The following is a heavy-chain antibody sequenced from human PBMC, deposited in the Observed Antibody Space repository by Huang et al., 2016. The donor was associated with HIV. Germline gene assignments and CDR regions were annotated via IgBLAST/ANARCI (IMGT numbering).Heavy chain of an antibody. CDR3: AAGVVPAADYYYYYGMDV. V-gene: IGHV1-2*02. Sequence: QVPLVQSGAEVKKPGASVKVSCKASGYTFTGYYMHWVRQAPGQGLEGLGWINPKLGGTNYAKKFQGRVTMTRDTSISTAYMELSRLRSDDTAVYYCAAGVVPAADYYYYYGMDVWGQGTTVTVSS. CDR1: GYTFTGYY. CDR2: INPKLGGT. D-gene: IGHD2-2*01. J-gene: IGHJ6*02.